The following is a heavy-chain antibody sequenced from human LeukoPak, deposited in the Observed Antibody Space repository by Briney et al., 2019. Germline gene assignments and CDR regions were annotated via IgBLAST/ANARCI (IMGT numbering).Heavy chain of an antibody. CDR2: IWYDGSNK. CDR1: GFTSSSYG. CDR3: AKEGSGSIDY. D-gene: IGHD5-12*01. V-gene: IGHV3-33*06. Sequence: PGGSLRLSCAASGFTSSSYGMHWVRQAPGKGLEWVAVIWYDGSNKYYADSVKGRFTISRDNSKNTLYLQMNSLRAEDTAVYYCAKEGSGSIDYWGQGTLVTVSS. J-gene: IGHJ4*02.